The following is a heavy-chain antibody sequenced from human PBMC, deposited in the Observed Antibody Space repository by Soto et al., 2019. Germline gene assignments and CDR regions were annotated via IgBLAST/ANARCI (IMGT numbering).Heavy chain of an antibody. D-gene: IGHD2-21*02. Sequence: PGGSLRLSCAASGFPFSSYAMHWVRQAPGKGLEWVAVIWYDGSNKYYADSVKGRFTISRDNSKNTLYLQMNSLRAEDTAVYYCARYIVVVTATYAFDIWGQGTMVTVSS. V-gene: IGHV3-33*08. CDR1: GFPFSSYA. J-gene: IGHJ3*02. CDR3: ARYIVVVTATYAFDI. CDR2: IWYDGSNK.